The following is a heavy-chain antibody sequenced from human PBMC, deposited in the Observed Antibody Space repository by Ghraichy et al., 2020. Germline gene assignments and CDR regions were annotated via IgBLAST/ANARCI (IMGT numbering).Heavy chain of an antibody. CDR3: ARGSRIMITFGGVIVGY. CDR1: GYTFTSYA. J-gene: IGHJ4*02. V-gene: IGHV1-3*01. CDR2: INAGNGNT. Sequence: ASVKVSCKASGYTFTSYAMHWVRQAPGQRLEWMGWINAGNGNTKYSQKFQGRVTITRDTSASTAYMELSSLRSEDTAVYYCARGSRIMITFGGVIVGYWGQGTLVTVSS. D-gene: IGHD3-16*02.